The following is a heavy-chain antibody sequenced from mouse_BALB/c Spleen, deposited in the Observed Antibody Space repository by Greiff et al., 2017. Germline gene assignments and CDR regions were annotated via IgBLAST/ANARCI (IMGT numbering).Heavy chain of an antibody. Sequence: QVQLKQSGAELARPGASVKLSCKASGYTFTSYWMQWVKQRPGQGLEWIGAIYPGDGDTRYTQKFKGKATLTADKSSSTAYMQLSSLASEDSAVYYCARGYYGYDDDDWGQGTTLTVSS. CDR3: ARGYYGYDDDD. J-gene: IGHJ2*01. V-gene: IGHV1-87*01. CDR2: IYPGDGDT. D-gene: IGHD2-2*01. CDR1: GYTFTSYW.